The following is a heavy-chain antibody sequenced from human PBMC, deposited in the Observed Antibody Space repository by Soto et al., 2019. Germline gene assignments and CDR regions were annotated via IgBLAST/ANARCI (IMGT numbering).Heavy chain of an antibody. CDR3: ARTYGTGSLNWFDP. CDR1: GFIFSSYD. V-gene: IGHV3-48*04. D-gene: IGHD3-10*01. Sequence: EAQLVESGGGLVQPGGSLRLSCAASGFIFSSYDMNWVRQAPGKGLEWVSYISSGSGNILYADSVKGRFTISRDNAKNSLYLQMNSLRAEDTAVYYCARTYGTGSLNWFDPWGQGTLVTVSS. J-gene: IGHJ5*02. CDR2: ISSGSGNI.